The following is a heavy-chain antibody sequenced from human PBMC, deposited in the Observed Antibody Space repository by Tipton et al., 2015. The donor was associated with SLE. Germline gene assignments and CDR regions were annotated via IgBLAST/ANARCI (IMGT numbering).Heavy chain of an antibody. Sequence: QLEQSGAEVKKPGASVKVSCKASGYTFTSYDINWVRQATGQGLEWMGWMNPNSGNTGYAQKFQGRVTMTRNTSVSTAYMELSSLRSEDTAVYYCASRVAVAGSFDYWGQGTLVTVSS. D-gene: IGHD6-19*01. CDR3: ASRVAVAGSFDY. CDR1: GYTFTSYD. V-gene: IGHV1-8*02. J-gene: IGHJ4*02. CDR2: MNPNSGNT.